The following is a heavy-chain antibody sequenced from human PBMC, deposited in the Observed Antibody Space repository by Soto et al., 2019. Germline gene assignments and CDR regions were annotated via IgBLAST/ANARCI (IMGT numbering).Heavy chain of an antibody. V-gene: IGHV5-51*01. D-gene: IGHD3-10*01. Sequence: GESLKISCKSSGYSFASYWIAWVRQMPGKGLEWMGIIYPGDSDTRYSPSFQGQVTMSADRSISTAYLQWSSLKASDTGMYHCGKASKSREYFHHWGQGTLVTVSS. CDR1: GYSFASYW. CDR2: IYPGDSDT. CDR3: GKASKSREYFHH. J-gene: IGHJ1*01.